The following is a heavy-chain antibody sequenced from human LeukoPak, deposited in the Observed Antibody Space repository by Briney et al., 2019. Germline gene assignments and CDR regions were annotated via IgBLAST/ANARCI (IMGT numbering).Heavy chain of an antibody. CDR2: ISYDGSNK. CDR1: GFTFSSYA. CDR3: ARESYSSRHCYFDY. V-gene: IGHV3-30-3*01. Sequence: PGRSLRLSCAASGFTFSSYAMHWVRQAPGKGLEWVAVISYDGSNKYYADSVKGRFTISRDNSKNTLYLQMNSLRAEDTAVYYCARESYSSRHCYFDYWGQGTLVTVSS. J-gene: IGHJ4*02. D-gene: IGHD6-13*01.